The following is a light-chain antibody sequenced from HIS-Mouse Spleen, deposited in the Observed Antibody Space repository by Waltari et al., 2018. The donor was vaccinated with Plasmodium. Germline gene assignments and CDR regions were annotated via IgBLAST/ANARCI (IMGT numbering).Light chain of an antibody. CDR3: QQYDNLPIT. J-gene: IGKJ5*01. CDR1: QDISNY. Sequence: DIQMTQSPSSLSASVGDRVTITCQASQDISNYLNWYQQKPGKAPKRLIYDASNLETGVPSRFSGSGSGTDFTFTISSLQTEDIATYYCQQYDNLPITFGQGTRLEIK. V-gene: IGKV1-33*01. CDR2: DAS.